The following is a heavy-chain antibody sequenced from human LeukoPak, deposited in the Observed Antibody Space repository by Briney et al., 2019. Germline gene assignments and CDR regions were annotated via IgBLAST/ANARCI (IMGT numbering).Heavy chain of an antibody. D-gene: IGHD6-6*01. V-gene: IGHV4-59*01. Sequence: SETLSLTCTASGGSISSYHWSWIRQPPGKGLEWVGYIYYSGRTNYNPSLKSRVSISVDTSKNQFSLKLSSVTAADTVVYYCARDVGAARFDYWGQGTLVTVSS. CDR3: ARDVGAARFDY. CDR2: IYYSGRT. CDR1: GGSISSYH. J-gene: IGHJ4*02.